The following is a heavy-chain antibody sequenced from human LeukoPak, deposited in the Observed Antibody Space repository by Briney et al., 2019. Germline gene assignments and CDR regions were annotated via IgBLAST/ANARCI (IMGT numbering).Heavy chain of an antibody. J-gene: IGHJ3*01. D-gene: IGHD1-26*01. V-gene: IGHV1-46*01. CDR3: AREDSGTMGAFDV. CDR1: GYTFTRHY. Sequence: ASVKVSCKASGYTFTRHYIHWVRQAPGQGLEWMGLINPSGGSTNYAQKLQGRVTMTTDTSTSTAYMELGSLRSDDTAVYYCAREDSGTMGAFDVWGQGTMVTVSS. CDR2: INPSGGST.